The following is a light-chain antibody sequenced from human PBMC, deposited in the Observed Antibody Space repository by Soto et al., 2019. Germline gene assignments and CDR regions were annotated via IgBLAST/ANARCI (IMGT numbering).Light chain of an antibody. Sequence: DIQMTQSPSSLSASVGDRVTITCRASQGISNYLAWYQQKPGKVPNLLIFAASTLQSGDPSRFSRRGSGTDFTHPISSLQPEDVATYYCQKYNSAPPTFGQGTRLEIK. CDR3: QKYNSAPPT. CDR2: AAS. J-gene: IGKJ5*01. CDR1: QGISNY. V-gene: IGKV1-27*01.